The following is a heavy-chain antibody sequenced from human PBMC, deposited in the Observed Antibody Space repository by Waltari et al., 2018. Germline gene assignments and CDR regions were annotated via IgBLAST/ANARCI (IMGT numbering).Heavy chain of an antibody. J-gene: IGHJ4*02. D-gene: IGHD3-16*01. CDR1: GLLLSNLG. V-gene: IGHV1-18*01. Sequence: QLVQVGTGVKKAGALVEGLWKASGLLLSNLGITWVRKAPGQGLEWMGWIYPYNGNTKYEQNFQGRVTMTTDTSTATAYMEIRSLRSDDTAIYYCARDDVDSSNFGGFWGQGTQVTVSS. CDR3: ARDDVDSSNFGGF. CDR2: IYPYNGNT.